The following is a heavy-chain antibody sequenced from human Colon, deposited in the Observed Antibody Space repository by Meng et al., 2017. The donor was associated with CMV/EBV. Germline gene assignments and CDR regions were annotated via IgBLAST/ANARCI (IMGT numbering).Heavy chain of an antibody. CDR2: VSSDGSHK. V-gene: IGHV3-30*04. CDR3: ARDRIDCSRTSCPTGALTYFDY. CDR1: YS. D-gene: IGHD2-2*01. Sequence: YSMHWVRQAPGKWLEWVAVVSSDGSHKYYADSMKGGFTISRDNSKNTVYLEVISLRAEDSALYYCARDRIDCSRTSCPTGALTYFDYWGQGTLVTV. J-gene: IGHJ4*02.